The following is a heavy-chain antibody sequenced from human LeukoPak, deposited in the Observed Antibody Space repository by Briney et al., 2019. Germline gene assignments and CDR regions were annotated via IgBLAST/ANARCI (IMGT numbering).Heavy chain of an antibody. CDR3: ARDSPYYDSSGYRL. Sequence: GGSLRLSCAASGFTFSSYVMSWVRQAPGKGLEWVSVIYSGGSTYYADSVKGRFTISRDNSKNTLYLQMNSLRAEDTAVYYCARDSPYYDSSGYRLWGQGTLVTVSS. CDR1: GFTFSSYV. D-gene: IGHD3-22*01. J-gene: IGHJ4*02. CDR2: IYSGGST. V-gene: IGHV3-66*01.